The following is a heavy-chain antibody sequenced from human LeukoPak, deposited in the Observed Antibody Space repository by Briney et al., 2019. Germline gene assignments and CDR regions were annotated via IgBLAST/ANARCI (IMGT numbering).Heavy chain of an antibody. D-gene: IGHD3-10*01. V-gene: IGHV3-21*01. CDR3: ARDVSPDYYGVGMGGIDY. J-gene: IGHJ4*02. CDR2: ISSSSSYI. Sequence: GSLRLSCAASGFTFSSYSMNWVRQAPGKGLEWVSSISSSSSYIYYADSVKGRFTISRDNAKNSPYLQMNSLRAEDTAVYYCARDVSPDYYGVGMGGIDYWGQGTLVTVSS. CDR1: GFTFSSYS.